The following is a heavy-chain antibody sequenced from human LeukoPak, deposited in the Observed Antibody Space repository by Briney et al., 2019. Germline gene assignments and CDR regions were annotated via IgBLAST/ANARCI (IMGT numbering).Heavy chain of an antibody. CDR2: IYTSGST. V-gene: IGHV4-4*07. CDR1: GDSISSYY. J-gene: IGHJ4*02. Sequence: SETLSLTCTVSGDSISSYYWSWIRQPARKGLEWIGRIYTSGSTNYNPSLKSQVTMSVDTSKNQFSLKLSSVTAADTAVYYCARDGESYYYGSGSPYFDYWGQGTLVTVSS. CDR3: ARDGESYYYGSGSPYFDY. D-gene: IGHD3-10*01.